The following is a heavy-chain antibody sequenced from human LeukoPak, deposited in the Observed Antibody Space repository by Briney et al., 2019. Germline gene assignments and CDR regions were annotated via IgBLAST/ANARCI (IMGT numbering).Heavy chain of an antibody. J-gene: IGHJ6*03. V-gene: IGHV4-59*02. CDR3: ARTTEGGYSYGYFYYYYMDV. CDR2: IYHTGST. CDR1: GGSVSDYY. Sequence: SETLSLTCTISGGSVSDYYWSWIRQSPGKGLEWIGYIYHTGSTSYSPSLKSRVTISADTSQNQFSLKLSSVTAADTAVYYCARTTEGGYSYGYFYYYYMDVWGKGTTVTISS. D-gene: IGHD5-18*01.